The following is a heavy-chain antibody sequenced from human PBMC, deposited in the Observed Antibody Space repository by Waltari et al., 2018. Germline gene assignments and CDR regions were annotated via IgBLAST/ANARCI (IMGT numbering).Heavy chain of an antibody. D-gene: IGHD4-17*01. CDR3: ARADYGGSADYDY. J-gene: IGHJ4*02. CDR1: GFTYSSCW. Sequence: EVQLVEPVGTCVQSGVCRSFARVPSGFTYSSCWMSWARQAPGKGLEWLANINEDGSEKFYVDSVTGRFSISRDNAKNSLYLQMNTLTVEDTAVYYCARADYGGSADYDYWGQGTLVTVSS. V-gene: IGHV3-7*04. CDR2: INEDGSEK.